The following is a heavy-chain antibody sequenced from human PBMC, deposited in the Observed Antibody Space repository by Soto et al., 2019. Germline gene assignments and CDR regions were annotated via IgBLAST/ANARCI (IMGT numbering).Heavy chain of an antibody. V-gene: IGHV5-51*03. J-gene: IGHJ3*02. CDR3: ARDLDYGGNSEPFDI. CDR1: GFSFTTYW. CDR2: IYPGDSNT. Sequence: EVQLVQSGAAVKEPGESLKIACKGSGFSFTTYWIAWVRQMPGKGLEWMGIIYPGDSNTRYSPSFQGQVTISADKSISTAYLQWSSLKASDTAMYYCARDLDYGGNSEPFDIWGQGTMVTVSS. D-gene: IGHD4-17*01.